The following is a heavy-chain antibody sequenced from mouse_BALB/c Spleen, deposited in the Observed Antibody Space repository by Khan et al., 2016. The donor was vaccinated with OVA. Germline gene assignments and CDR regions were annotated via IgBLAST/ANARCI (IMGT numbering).Heavy chain of an antibody. D-gene: IGHD2-1*01. CDR2: ISYDGTN. J-gene: IGHJ2*01. CDR3: ARDYVGNGDFDY. V-gene: IGHV3-6*02. Sequence: EVQLIESGPGLVKPSQSLSLTCSVTGYSITSGYNWNWIRQFPGNKLEWMGYISYDGTNNYNPSLKNRISITRDTSKNQFFLKLNSVTTEDTATDYWARDYVGNGDFDYWGQGTTLTVSS. CDR1: GYSITSGYN.